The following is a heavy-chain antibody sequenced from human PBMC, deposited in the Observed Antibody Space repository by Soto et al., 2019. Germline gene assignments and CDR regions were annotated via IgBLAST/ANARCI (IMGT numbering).Heavy chain of an antibody. V-gene: IGHV1-18*01. CDR1: GYRFISYG. J-gene: IGHJ5*02. CDR3: AREVGDQNCFDP. CDR2: IGTNNGNT. Sequence: QVQLVQSGGEVKKPGASMKVSCKASGYRFISYGISWVRQAPGQGLEWLGRIGTNNGNTIYSQKFRDRLTLTTETSTSTVYMELSSLRSDDTAVYYCAREVGDQNCFDPWGQGTLVTVS. D-gene: IGHD4-17*01.